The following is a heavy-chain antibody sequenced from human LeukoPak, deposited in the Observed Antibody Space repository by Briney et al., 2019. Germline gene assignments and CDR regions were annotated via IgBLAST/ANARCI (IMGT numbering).Heavy chain of an antibody. CDR2: IYTSGST. V-gene: IGHV4-61*02. D-gene: IGHD3-16*01. CDR3: ARGTYVWGSYPPGGAFDI. J-gene: IGHJ3*02. CDR1: GGSISSGSYY. Sequence: SETLSLTCTVSGGSISSGSYYWSWIRQPAGKGLEWIGRIYTSGSTNYNPSLKSRVTISVDTSKNQFSLKLSSVIAADTAVYYCARGTYVWGSYPPGGAFDIWGQGTMVTVSS.